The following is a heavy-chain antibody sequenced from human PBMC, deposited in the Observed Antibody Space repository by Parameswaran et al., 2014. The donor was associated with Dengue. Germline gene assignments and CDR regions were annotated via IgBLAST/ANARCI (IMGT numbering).Heavy chain of an antibody. V-gene: IGHV1-46*01. CDR2: INPSGGNT. CDR3: ASTVTTYYFDS. Sequence: WVRQAPGQGLEWMGIINPSGGNTNYAQKFQGRVTMTRDTSTSTVYMELRNLRSEDTAVYYCASTVTTYYFDSWGQGTPGHRLL. J-gene: IGHJ4*02. D-gene: IGHD4-17*01.